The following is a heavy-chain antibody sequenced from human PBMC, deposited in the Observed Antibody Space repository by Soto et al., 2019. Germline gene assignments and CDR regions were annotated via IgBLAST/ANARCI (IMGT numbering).Heavy chain of an antibody. CDR2: ISSNGGST. D-gene: IGHD3-10*01. V-gene: IGHV3-64*01. CDR1: GFTFSSYA. J-gene: IGHJ6*02. CDR3: ARVQEWFGEGSRYYYYYGMDV. Sequence: GGSLRLSCAASGFTFSSYAMHWVRQAPGKGLEYVSAISSNGGSTYYANSVKGRFTISRDNSKNTLYLQMGSLRAEDMAVYYCARVQEWFGEGSRYYYYYGMDVWGQGTTVTVSS.